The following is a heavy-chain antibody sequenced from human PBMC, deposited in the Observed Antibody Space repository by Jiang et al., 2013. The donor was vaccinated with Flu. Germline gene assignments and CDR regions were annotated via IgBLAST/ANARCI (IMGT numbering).Heavy chain of an antibody. Sequence: LLKPSETLSLTCAVYGGSFSGYYWSWIRQPPGKGLEWIGEINHSGSTNYNPSLKSRVTISVDTSKNQFSLKLSSVTAADTAVYYCARDGDTAMVPWGQGTLVTVSS. V-gene: IGHV4-34*01. CDR1: GGSFSGYY. J-gene: IGHJ5*02. CDR3: ARDGDTAMVP. CDR2: INHSGST. D-gene: IGHD5-18*01.